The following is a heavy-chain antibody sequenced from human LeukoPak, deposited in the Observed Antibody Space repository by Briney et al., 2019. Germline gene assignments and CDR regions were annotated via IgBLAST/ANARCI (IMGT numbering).Heavy chain of an antibody. Sequence: GASVKVSCKASGCTFTGYYMHWVRQAPGQGLEWMGWINPNSGGTNYAQKFQGRVTMTRDTSISTAYMELSRLRSDDTAVYYCAREVNSNYEGIDYWGQGTLVTVSS. V-gene: IGHV1-2*02. CDR3: AREVNSNYEGIDY. D-gene: IGHD4-11*01. CDR1: GCTFTGYY. J-gene: IGHJ4*02. CDR2: INPNSGGT.